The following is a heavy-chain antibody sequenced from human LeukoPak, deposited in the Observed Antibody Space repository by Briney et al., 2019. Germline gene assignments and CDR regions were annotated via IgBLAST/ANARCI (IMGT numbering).Heavy chain of an antibody. D-gene: IGHD1-26*01. V-gene: IGHV4-39*01. J-gene: IGHJ4*02. CDR1: SYSISSSGYY. Sequence: SETLSLICSLSSYSISSSGYYWGWIRQPPGEGLEWIGSIYYSGSTYHNPSLKSRVTISVDTSKNQFSLKLNSVTAADTPVYSGARRVGSTSLRESGSWGFCDYWGQGTLVSVSS. CDR3: ARRVGSTSLRESGSWGFCDY. CDR2: IYYSGST.